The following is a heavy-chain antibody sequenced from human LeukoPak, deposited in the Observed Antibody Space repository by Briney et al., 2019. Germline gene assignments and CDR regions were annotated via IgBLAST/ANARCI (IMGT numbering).Heavy chain of an antibody. D-gene: IGHD5-12*01. Sequence: GSLILSCAASGFTSSSDCRSWVRHAARKGLEWVAIITQDGSEKYSVDSVKGRITISSDNAKTSLYRQMNTLRAEDTAVYYCARGPLTGSGYDWLFDYWGQGTLVTVSS. CDR2: ITQDGSEK. V-gene: IGHV3-7*03. CDR3: ARGPLTGSGYDWLFDY. CDR1: GFTSSSDC. J-gene: IGHJ4*02.